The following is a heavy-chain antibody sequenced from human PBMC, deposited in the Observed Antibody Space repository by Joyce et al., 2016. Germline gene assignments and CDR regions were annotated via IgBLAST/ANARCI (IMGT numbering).Heavy chain of an antibody. D-gene: IGHD3-3*01. CDR3: ARDRRQEWARLHHGPFDI. CDR1: GTSLSSADW. V-gene: IGHV4-4*02. Sequence: QVQLQQSGPGLVKPSGTLARTCAVSGTSLSSADWLSCLRQPPGKGLEWIGEIHHSGSTNYNPSLKSRVSIFVDKSRNQFSLRLTSVTAADTAVYFCARDRRQEWARLHHGPFDIWGQGTMATVSS. J-gene: IGHJ3*02. CDR2: IHHSGST.